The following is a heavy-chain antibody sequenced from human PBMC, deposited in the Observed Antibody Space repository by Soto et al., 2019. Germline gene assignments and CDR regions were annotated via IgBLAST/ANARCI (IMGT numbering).Heavy chain of an antibody. CDR3: TRSITGVPYYYYGMDV. J-gene: IGHJ6*02. Sequence: QAGGSLRLSCKASGFTFGDYPMSWVRQAPGEGLEWVGFIRSRAYGGTADYAASVGGRFTFSRDDSKSIAYLQMNSLRTEDTAMYYCTRSITGVPYYYYGMDVWGQGTTVTVSS. D-gene: IGHD7-27*01. CDR2: IRSRAYGGTA. V-gene: IGHV3-49*04. CDR1: GFTFGDYP.